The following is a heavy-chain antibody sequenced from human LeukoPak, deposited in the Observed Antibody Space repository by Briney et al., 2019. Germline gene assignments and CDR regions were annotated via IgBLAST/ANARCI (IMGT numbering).Heavy chain of an antibody. D-gene: IGHD3-10*01. CDR2: ISGDGGSA. CDR3: AKASSGSSSRPVDY. V-gene: IGHV3-43*02. J-gene: IGHJ4*02. CDR1: GFTFHDYA. Sequence: GGSLTLSCVASGFTFHDYAMSWVRQVPGKGLEWVSLISGDGGSASYAGSVKRRFTISRDNSKNSLYLQMNSLRTEDTAFYYCAKASSGSSSRPVDYWGQGTLVTVSS.